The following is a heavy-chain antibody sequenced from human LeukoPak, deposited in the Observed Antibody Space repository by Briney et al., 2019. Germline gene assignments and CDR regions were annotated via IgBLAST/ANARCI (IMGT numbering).Heavy chain of an antibody. J-gene: IGHJ4*02. Sequence: GGSLRLSCAASGFTVSNNYMRWVRQAPGKGLEWVSVIYSGDNTYYVESVKGRFTISRDNSKNTLFLQMNHLGAEDTAVFYCGGRRVLDASFDYWGQGTLVTVSS. CDR2: IYSGDNT. CDR1: GFTVSNNY. CDR3: GGRRVLDASFDY. V-gene: IGHV3-66*02. D-gene: IGHD3-16*01.